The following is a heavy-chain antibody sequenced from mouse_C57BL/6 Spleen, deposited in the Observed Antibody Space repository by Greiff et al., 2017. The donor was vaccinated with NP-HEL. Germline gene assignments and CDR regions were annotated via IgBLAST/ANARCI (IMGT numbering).Heavy chain of an antibody. D-gene: IGHD2-12*01. V-gene: IGHV1-42*01. CDR1: GYSFTGYY. Sequence: VQLQQSGPELVKPGASVKISCKASGYSFTGYYMNWVKQSPEKSLEWIGEINPSTGGTTYNQKFKAKATLTVDKSSSTAYMQHKSLTSEDSAVYYCARANYSPFDYWGQGTTLTVSS. CDR2: INPSTGGT. J-gene: IGHJ2*01. CDR3: ARANYSPFDY.